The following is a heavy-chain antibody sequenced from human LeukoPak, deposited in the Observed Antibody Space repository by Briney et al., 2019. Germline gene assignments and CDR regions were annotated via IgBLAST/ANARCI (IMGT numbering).Heavy chain of an antibody. V-gene: IGHV1-69*04. D-gene: IGHD1-26*01. CDR1: GGTFSSYA. J-gene: IGHJ5*02. CDR3: ARDKGVVGSGSYLNP. CDR2: IIPILGIA. Sequence: GASVKVSCKASGGTFSSYAISWVRQAPGQGLEWMGRIIPILGIANYAQKFQGRVTITADKSTSTAYMELSSLRSEDTAVYYCARDKGVVGSGSYLNPWGQGTLVTVSS.